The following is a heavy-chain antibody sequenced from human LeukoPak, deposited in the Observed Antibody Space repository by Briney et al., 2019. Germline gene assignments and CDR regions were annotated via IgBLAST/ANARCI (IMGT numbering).Heavy chain of an antibody. Sequence: GGSLRLSCAASGFTFSSYSMNWVHQAPGKGLEWISYINQNSGTIYYADSVKGRFTISRDNAKNSLYLQTNSLRDEDTAVYYCARDTEWAFDYWGQGTLVTVSS. D-gene: IGHD1-26*01. CDR2: INQNSGTI. J-gene: IGHJ4*02. CDR3: ARDTEWAFDY. V-gene: IGHV3-48*02. CDR1: GFTFSSYS.